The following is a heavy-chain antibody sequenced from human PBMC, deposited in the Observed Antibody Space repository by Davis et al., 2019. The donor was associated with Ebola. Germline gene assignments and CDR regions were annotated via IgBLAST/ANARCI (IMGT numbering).Heavy chain of an antibody. CDR3: AKDTSNIWFDI. J-gene: IGHJ3*02. CDR1: GFTFSSYA. D-gene: IGHD1-26*01. Sequence: GGSLRLSCAASGFTFSSYAMSWIRQAPGKGLEWVSTISGSGGSTYHEDYVKGRFTISRDNSKNTLYLQMISLRAEDTAIYYCAKDTSNIWFDIWGQGTMVTVSS. V-gene: IGHV3-23*01. CDR2: ISGSGGST.